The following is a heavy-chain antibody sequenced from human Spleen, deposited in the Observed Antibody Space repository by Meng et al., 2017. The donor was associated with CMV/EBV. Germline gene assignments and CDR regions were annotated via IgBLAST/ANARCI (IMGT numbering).Heavy chain of an antibody. CDR2: ISGSGGST. D-gene: IGHD3-22*01. J-gene: IGHJ4*02. V-gene: IGHV3-23*01. CDR3: AYGTMIVVGGLNY. CDR1: GFTFSSYA. Sequence: GESLKISCAASGFTFSSYAMSWVRQAPGKGLEWVSAISGSGGSTYYADSVKGRFTLSRDNSKNTLYLQMNSLRAEDTAVYYCAYGTMIVVGGLNYWGQGTLVTVSS.